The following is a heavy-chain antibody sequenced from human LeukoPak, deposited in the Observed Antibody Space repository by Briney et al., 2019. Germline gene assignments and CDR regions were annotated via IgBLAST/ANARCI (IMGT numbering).Heavy chain of an antibody. CDR1: GYIFTSYY. D-gene: IGHD6-13*01. J-gene: IGHJ5*02. CDR3: ARDLNAAAGTNWFDP. CDR2: INPSGGST. Sequence: SVQVSRKSSGYIFTSYYIHWLGQAPCQGVEWMGIINPSGGSTSYAQKFQGRVTMTRNTSTSTVYMELSSLRSEDTAVYYCARDLNAAAGTNWFDPWGQGTLATVSS. V-gene: IGHV1-46*01.